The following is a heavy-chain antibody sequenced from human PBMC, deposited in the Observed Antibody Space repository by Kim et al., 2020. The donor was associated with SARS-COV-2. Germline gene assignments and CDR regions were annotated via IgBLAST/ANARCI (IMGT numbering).Heavy chain of an antibody. CDR3: ARSYDYIWGSYRY. Sequence: NPPVKSTVTMSVDTSKNQFSLKLISVTAADTAVYYCARSYDYIWGSYRYWGQGTLVTVSS. V-gene: IGHV4-39*01. J-gene: IGHJ4*02. D-gene: IGHD3-16*02.